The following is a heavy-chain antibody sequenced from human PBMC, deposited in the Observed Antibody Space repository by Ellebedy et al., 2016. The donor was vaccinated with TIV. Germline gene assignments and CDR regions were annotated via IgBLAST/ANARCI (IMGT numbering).Heavy chain of an antibody. CDR2: IKPSGGGT. Sequence: ASVKVSCXASGYTFISHLLHWVRQAPGQGLQSMGIIKPSGGGTNYAPNFQGRVTMTTDTSTSTVYMELTSLKSEDTATYYCAREGNGVIDTWGQGTLVTVSS. CDR1: GYTFISHL. D-gene: IGHD2-8*01. CDR3: AREGNGVIDT. J-gene: IGHJ4*02. V-gene: IGHV1-46*01.